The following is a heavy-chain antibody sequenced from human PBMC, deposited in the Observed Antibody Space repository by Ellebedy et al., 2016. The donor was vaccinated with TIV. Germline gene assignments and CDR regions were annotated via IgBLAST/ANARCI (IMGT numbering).Heavy chain of an antibody. CDR3: AHSDLSSSRRSYYYYMDV. J-gene: IGHJ6*03. CDR1: GFSLSTSGVG. V-gene: IGHV2-5*02. Sequence: SGPTLVXPTQTLTLTCTFSGFSLSTSGVGVGWIRQPPGKALEWLALIYWDDDKRYSPSLKSRLTITKDTSKNQVVLTMTNMDPVDTATYYCAHSDLSSSRRSYYYYMDVWGKGTTVTVSS. CDR2: IYWDDDK. D-gene: IGHD6-6*01.